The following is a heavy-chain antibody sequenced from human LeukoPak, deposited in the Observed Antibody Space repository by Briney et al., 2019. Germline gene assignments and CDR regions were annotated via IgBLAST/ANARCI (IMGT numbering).Heavy chain of an antibody. CDR2: ISGSGGST. CDR3: AKDSDLAYYYDGSGPKGAFDI. CDR1: GFTFSSYA. V-gene: IGHV3-23*01. J-gene: IGHJ3*02. D-gene: IGHD3-22*01. Sequence: GGSLRLSCAASGFTFSSYAMSWVRQAPGKGLEWVSAISGSGGSTYYADSVKGRFTISRDNSKNTLYLQMNSLRAEDTAVYYCAKDSDLAYYYDGSGPKGAFDIWGQGTMVTVSS.